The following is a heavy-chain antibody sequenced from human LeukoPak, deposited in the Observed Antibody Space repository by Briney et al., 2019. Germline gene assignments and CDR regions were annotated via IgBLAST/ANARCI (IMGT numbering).Heavy chain of an antibody. CDR1: GYSFSNYW. CDR3: ARTYCGGDCYYSYFDY. J-gene: IGHJ4*02. V-gene: IGHV5-51*01. D-gene: IGHD2-21*02. Sequence: GEPLKISCKGSGYSFSNYWIGWVRQVPGKGLEWMGVIYPGDSDTRYSPSFQGQVTISADKSISTAYLQWSSLKASDTAMYYCARTYCGGDCYYSYFDYWGQGTLVTVSS. CDR2: IYPGDSDT.